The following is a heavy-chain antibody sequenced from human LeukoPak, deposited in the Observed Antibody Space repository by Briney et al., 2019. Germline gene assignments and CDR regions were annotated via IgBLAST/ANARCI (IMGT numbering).Heavy chain of an antibody. D-gene: IGHD5-12*01. V-gene: IGHV3-23*01. J-gene: IGHJ4*02. Sequence: GGSLRLSCAASGFTFSSYAMSWVRQAPGKGLEWVSAISGSGGSTYYADSVKGRFTISRDNSKNTLYLQMNSLRAEDTAIYYCAKFKLRGGYDPLDYWGQGTLVTVSS. CDR2: ISGSGGST. CDR1: GFTFSSYA. CDR3: AKFKLRGGYDPLDY.